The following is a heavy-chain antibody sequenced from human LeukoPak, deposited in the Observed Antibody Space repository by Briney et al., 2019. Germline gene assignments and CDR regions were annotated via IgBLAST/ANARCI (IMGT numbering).Heavy chain of an antibody. J-gene: IGHJ5*02. CDR1: GGTFSSYA. V-gene: IGHV1-69*04. CDR2: IIPIFGIA. Sequence: SVKVSCKASGGTFSSYAISWVRQAPGQGLEWMGRIIPIFGIANYAQKFQGRVTTTADKSTSTAYMELSSLRSEDTAVYYCARGAVVVAAPNWFDPWGQGTLVTVSS. CDR3: ARGAVVVAAPNWFDP. D-gene: IGHD2-15*01.